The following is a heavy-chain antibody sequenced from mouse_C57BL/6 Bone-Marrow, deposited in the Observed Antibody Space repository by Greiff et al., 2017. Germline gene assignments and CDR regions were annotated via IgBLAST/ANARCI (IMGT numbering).Heavy chain of an antibody. J-gene: IGHJ3*01. CDR2: IYPGDGDT. V-gene: IGHV1-82*01. D-gene: IGHD3-3*01. CDR3: ARGGRGFAY. Sequence: QVQLQQSGPELVKPGASVTISCKASGYAFSSSWMNWVKQRPGKGLEWIGRIYPGDGDTNYNGKFKGKATLTADKSSSTAYMQLSSLTSEDSAVYFCARGGRGFAYWGQGTLVTVSA. CDR1: GYAFSSSW.